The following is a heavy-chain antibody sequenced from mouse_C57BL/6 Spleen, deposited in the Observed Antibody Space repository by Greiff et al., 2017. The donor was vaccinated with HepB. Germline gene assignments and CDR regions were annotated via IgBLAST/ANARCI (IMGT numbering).Heavy chain of an antibody. CDR1: GFSLTSYG. CDR2: IWSGGST. Sequence: VQLQQSGPGLVQPSQRLSITCTVSGFSLTSYGVHWVRQSPGKGLEWLGVIWSGGSTDYNAAFISRLSISKDNSKSQVFFKMNSLQADDTAIYYCARNDGYPYFDVWGTGTTVTVSS. D-gene: IGHD2-3*01. V-gene: IGHV2-2*01. CDR3: ARNDGYPYFDV. J-gene: IGHJ1*03.